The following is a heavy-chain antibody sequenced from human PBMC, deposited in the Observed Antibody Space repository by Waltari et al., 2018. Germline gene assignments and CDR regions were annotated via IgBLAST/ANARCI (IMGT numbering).Heavy chain of an antibody. CDR1: GGSIRSGSYY. V-gene: IGHV4-61*02. Sequence: QVQLQESGPGLVKPSQTLSLTCTVPGGSIRSGSYYRSWIRQPTGKGLEWIGRIYTRGGTNYTPSLKSRVTISVDTSKNQFSLKLSSVTAADTAVYYCARVEAVAGTNWFDPWGQGTLVTVSS. J-gene: IGHJ5*02. D-gene: IGHD6-19*01. CDR3: ARVEAVAGTNWFDP. CDR2: IYTRGGT.